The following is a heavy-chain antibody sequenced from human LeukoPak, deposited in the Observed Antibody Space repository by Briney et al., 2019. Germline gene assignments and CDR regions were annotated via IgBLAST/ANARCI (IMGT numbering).Heavy chain of an antibody. D-gene: IGHD1-14*01. CDR2: VYRDGGAGGT. Sequence: GGSLRLSCAASGLSVSSNYMCWVRQAPGQGLEWVADVYRDGGAGGTNYADSVKGRFTVSRDGAKNMVYLQMNSLRADDTAIYYCATPLTGLHYWGQGTQVIVSS. CDR1: GLSVSSNY. V-gene: IGHV3-53*01. J-gene: IGHJ4*02. CDR3: ATPLTGLHY.